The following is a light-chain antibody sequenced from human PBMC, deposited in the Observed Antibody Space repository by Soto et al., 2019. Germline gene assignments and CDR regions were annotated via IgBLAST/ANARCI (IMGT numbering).Light chain of an antibody. J-gene: IGKJ4*01. Sequence: LFTQSPGTLPLSQGERSTLSSRASRNVRNNYLAWYQQKPGQAPRLLIYDASSRATGIPDRFSGGGSGTDFTLTISRLEPDDFAVYYCQQFSSYPLTFGEGTKVDIK. CDR1: RNVRNNY. CDR3: QQFSSYPLT. V-gene: IGKV3-20*01. CDR2: DAS.